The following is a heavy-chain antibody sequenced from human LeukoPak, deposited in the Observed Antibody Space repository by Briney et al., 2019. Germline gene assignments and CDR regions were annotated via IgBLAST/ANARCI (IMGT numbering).Heavy chain of an antibody. V-gene: IGHV3-64*01. CDR1: GFTFSSYA. J-gene: IGHJ3*02. CDR3: ASLSPNAFDI. CDR2: ITSNGGST. Sequence: GGSLRLSCAASGFTFSSYAMHWVRQAPGKGLEYVPAITSNGGSTYYANSVKGRFTISRDNSKNTLYLQMGSLRAEDMAVYYCASLSPNAFDIWGQGTMVTVSS.